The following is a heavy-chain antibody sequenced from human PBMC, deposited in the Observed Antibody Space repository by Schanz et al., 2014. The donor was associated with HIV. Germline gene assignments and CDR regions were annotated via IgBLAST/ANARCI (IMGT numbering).Heavy chain of an antibody. V-gene: IGHV3-33*05. J-gene: IGHJ4*02. D-gene: IGHD3-3*01. CDR3: AREDWSLPD. CDR2: TSSDGSGK. CDR1: GFSFSDFA. Sequence: QVQLVESGGGVVQPGRSLRLSCVASGFSFSDFALHWVRQAPGRGLEWLAVTSSDGSGKFYVDSGKGRFTISRDNARNSVFLQMTSPRADDTAVYYCAREDWSLPDWGQGTLVTVSS.